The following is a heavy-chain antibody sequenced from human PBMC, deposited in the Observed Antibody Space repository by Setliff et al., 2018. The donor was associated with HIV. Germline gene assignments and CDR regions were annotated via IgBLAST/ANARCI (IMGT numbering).Heavy chain of an antibody. CDR1: GLTVTNNY. Sequence: GGSLRLSCEASGLTVTNNYMSWVRQAPGKGLEWVSSISSSSATMYYADSVKGRFTISRDNAKNSLYLQMNSLRAEDTAVYYCASTRFGGPTSAPAGRIDFDLWGQGTLVTVSS. V-gene: IGHV3-48*01. J-gene: IGHJ4*02. CDR3: ASTRFGGPTSAPAGRIDFDL. D-gene: IGHD6-13*01. CDR2: ISSSSATM.